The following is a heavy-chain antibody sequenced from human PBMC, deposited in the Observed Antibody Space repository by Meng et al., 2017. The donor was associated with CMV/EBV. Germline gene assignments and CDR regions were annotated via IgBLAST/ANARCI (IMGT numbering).Heavy chain of an antibody. CDR3: AKDYDRGGLGAYCFDY. D-gene: IGHD3-22*01. CDR1: GFTFSSYA. CDR2: ISGSGGST. V-gene: IGHV3-23*01. J-gene: IGHJ4*02. Sequence: GGSLRLSCAASGFTFSSYAMSWVRQAPGKGLEWVSAISGSGGSTYYEDSVKGRFTISSNNSKTTLYLQMNSLRAEDAAVYFYAKDYDRGGLGAYCFDYWGQGTLVTVSS.